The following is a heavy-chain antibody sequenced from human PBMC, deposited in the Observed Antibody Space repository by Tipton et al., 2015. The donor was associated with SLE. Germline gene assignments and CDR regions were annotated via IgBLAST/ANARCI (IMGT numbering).Heavy chain of an antibody. CDR1: GGSISSHY. J-gene: IGHJ5*02. CDR2: IYYSGST. V-gene: IGHV4-59*11. CDR3: ARDPKGWFDP. Sequence: TLSLTCTVSGGSISSHYWSWIRQPPGKGLEWIGYIYYSGSTNYNPSLKSRVTISVHTSKNQFSLKLSSVTAADTAVYYCARDPKGWFDPWGQGTLVTVSS.